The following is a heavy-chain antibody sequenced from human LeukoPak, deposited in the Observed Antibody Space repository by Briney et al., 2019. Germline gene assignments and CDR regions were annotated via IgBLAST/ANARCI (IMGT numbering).Heavy chain of an antibody. CDR2: IYHSGNT. D-gene: IGHD3-10*01. Sequence: SETLSLTCTVSGYSISSGYHWSWIRQPPGKGLEWIGSIYHSGNTFYNPSLKSRVTISVDTSKNQFSLKLKFVTAADTAMYYCARDLWFGESRGGYWGQGTLVTVSS. J-gene: IGHJ4*02. CDR1: GYSISSGYH. CDR3: ARDLWFGESRGGY. V-gene: IGHV4-38-2*02.